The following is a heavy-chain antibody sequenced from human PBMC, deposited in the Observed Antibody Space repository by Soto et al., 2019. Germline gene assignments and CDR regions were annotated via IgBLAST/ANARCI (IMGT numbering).Heavy chain of an antibody. CDR3: ARLEYSSSSGSNWFDP. V-gene: IGHV5-10-1*01. CDR2: IDPSDSYT. D-gene: IGHD6-6*01. Sequence: GESLKISCKGSGYSFTSYWISWVRQMPGKGLEWMGRIDPSDSYTNYSPSFQGHVTISADKSISTAYLQWSSLKASDTAMYYCARLEYSSSSGSNWFDPWGQGXLVTVYS. J-gene: IGHJ5*02. CDR1: GYSFTSYW.